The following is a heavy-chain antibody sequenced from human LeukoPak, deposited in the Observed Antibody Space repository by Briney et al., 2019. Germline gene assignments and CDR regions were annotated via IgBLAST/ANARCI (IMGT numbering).Heavy chain of an antibody. D-gene: IGHD3-3*01. V-gene: IGHV1-2*06. Sequence: ASVKVSCKASGYTFTAYYMHWVRQAPGQGLEWMGRINPNSGGTNYAQNFQGRVTMTRDTSISTAYMELSSLRSDDTAVYYCARSTATQYDFWSGYSYFDYWGQGTLVTVSS. CDR1: GYTFTAYY. J-gene: IGHJ4*02. CDR2: INPNSGGT. CDR3: ARSTATQYDFWSGYSYFDY.